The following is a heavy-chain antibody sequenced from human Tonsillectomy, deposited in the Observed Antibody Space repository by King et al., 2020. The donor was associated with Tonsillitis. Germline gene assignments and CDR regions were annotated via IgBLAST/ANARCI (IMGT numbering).Heavy chain of an antibody. J-gene: IGHJ4*02. V-gene: IGHV3-30*18. Sequence: HVQLVESGGGVVQPGRSLRLSCAASGFTFSSYGMHWVRQAPGKGLEWVTVISYDGSNKYYADSVKGRFTISRDNSKNTLYLQMNSLRAEDTAVYYCAKVYNSGWYWGHFDYWGQGTLVTVSS. CDR2: ISYDGSNK. CDR3: AKVYNSGWYWGHFDY. CDR1: GFTFSSYG. D-gene: IGHD6-19*01.